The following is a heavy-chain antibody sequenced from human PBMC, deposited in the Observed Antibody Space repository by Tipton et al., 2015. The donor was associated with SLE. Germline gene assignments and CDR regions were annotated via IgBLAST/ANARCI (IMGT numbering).Heavy chain of an antibody. V-gene: IGHV3-30*04. D-gene: IGHD2-2*01. CDR1: GFSFSAYA. CDR3: ARDRYSSTTLTDY. Sequence: SLRLSCAASGFSFSAYAMYWVRQAPGKGLEWVAVISYDGNIKYFADSVKGRFTISRDDSRNTLYLQMNSLRAEDTAVYYCARDRYSSTTLTDYWGQGTLVTVSS. CDR2: ISYDGNIK. J-gene: IGHJ4*02.